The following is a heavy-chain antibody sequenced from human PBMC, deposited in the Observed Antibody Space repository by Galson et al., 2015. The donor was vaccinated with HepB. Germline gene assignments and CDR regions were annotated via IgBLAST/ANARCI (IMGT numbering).Heavy chain of an antibody. CDR2: ISCDGSNG. V-gene: IGHV3-30*18. CDR1: GFTFSSYG. D-gene: IGHD3-3*01. CDR3: AKYLLKGDFWSARFTAFAI. Sequence: SLRLSCAASGFTFSSYGMHWVRQAPGRGLEWVALISCDGSNGHHADSVRGRFTISRDNSRNTLHLQMDSLRPEDTAVYYCAKYLLKGDFWSARFTAFAIWGQGTMVTVSS. J-gene: IGHJ3*02.